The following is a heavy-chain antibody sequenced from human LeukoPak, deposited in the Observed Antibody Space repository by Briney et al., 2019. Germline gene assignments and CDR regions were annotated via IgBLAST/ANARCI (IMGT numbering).Heavy chain of an antibody. CDR3: ARRLRLKNPGGDAFDI. V-gene: IGHV4-59*01. Sequence: SETLSLTCTVSGGSLINNYWSWIRQPPGKGLEWIGYIYYSGNTNFNPSLRSRVTISVDTSKNQFSLELSSVTAADTAVYYCARRLRLKNPGGDAFDIWGQGTVVTVSS. CDR1: GGSLINNY. J-gene: IGHJ3*02. CDR2: IYYSGNT. D-gene: IGHD2/OR15-2a*01.